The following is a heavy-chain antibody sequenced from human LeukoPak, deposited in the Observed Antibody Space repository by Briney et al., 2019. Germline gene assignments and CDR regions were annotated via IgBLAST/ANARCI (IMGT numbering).Heavy chain of an antibody. CDR3: ATLVYSGSRYHFDT. Sequence: SETLSLTCSVSNGAVKNYYWTWIRQPPGQGLEWIGNFLYRETTTYRASLDSRLIISVDNSKNTVSLRLFSVTAADTAVYYCATLVYSGSRYHFDTWGQGTLVTLSS. CDR2: FLYRETT. J-gene: IGHJ4*02. D-gene: IGHD1-26*01. V-gene: IGHV4-59*02. CDR1: NGAVKNYY.